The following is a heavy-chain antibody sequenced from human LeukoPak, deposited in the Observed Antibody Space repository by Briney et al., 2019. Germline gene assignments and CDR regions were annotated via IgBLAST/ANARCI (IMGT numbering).Heavy chain of an antibody. Sequence: ASVKVSCKASGYTFTGYDMHWVRQAPGQRLEWVRWINTNSGGTHYAQKFQGRVTMTRDTSISTAYMEVSRLGSDDTAVYYCALYNHWGQGTLVTVSS. D-gene: IGHD5-24*01. CDR3: ALYNH. CDR2: INTNSGGT. J-gene: IGHJ4*02. CDR1: GYTFTGYD. V-gene: IGHV1-2*02.